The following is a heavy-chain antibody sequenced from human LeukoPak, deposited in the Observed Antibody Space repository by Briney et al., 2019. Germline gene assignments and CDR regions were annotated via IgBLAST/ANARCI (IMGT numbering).Heavy chain of an antibody. CDR3: ASVPGIAPGWCGDAFDI. Sequence: ASVKVSCKASGYTFTGYYMHWVRQAPGQGLEWMGWINPNSGGTNYAQKFQGRVTMTRDTSISTAYMELSRLRSDDTAVYYCASVPGIAPGWCGDAFDIWGQGTMVTVSS. CDR1: GYTFTGYY. D-gene: IGHD6-13*01. J-gene: IGHJ3*02. V-gene: IGHV1-2*02. CDR2: INPNSGGT.